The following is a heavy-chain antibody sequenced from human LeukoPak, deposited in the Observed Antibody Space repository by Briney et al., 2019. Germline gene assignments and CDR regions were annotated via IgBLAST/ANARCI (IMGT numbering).Heavy chain of an antibody. CDR2: ISSSGCTI. CDR3: ARDLAGYSGYSGLDY. J-gene: IGHJ4*02. CDR1: GFTFSDYY. V-gene: IGHV3-11*01. Sequence: GGSLRLSCAASGFTFSDYYMSWIRQAPEKGLEWVSYISSSGCTIYYADSVKGRFTISRDNAKNSLYLQMNSLRAEDTAVYYCARDLAGYSGYSGLDYWGQGTLVTVSS. D-gene: IGHD5-12*01.